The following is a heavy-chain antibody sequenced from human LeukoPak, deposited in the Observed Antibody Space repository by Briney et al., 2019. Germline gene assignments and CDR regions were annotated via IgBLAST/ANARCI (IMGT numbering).Heavy chain of an antibody. D-gene: IGHD3-22*01. J-gene: IGHJ4*02. CDR3: ARVGKRVITPLVDY. CDR2: IYYSGST. CDR1: GGSISSSSYY. V-gene: IGHV4-39*07. Sequence: PSETLSLTCTVSGGSISSSSYYWGWIRQPPGKGLEWIGSIYYSGSTYYNPSLKSRVTISVDTTKNQFSLKLSSVTAADTAVYYCARVGKRVITPLVDYWGQGTLVTVSS.